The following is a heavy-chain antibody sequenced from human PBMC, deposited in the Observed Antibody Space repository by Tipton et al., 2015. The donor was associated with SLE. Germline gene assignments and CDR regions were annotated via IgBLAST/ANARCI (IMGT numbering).Heavy chain of an antibody. D-gene: IGHD3-10*01. CDR1: GGSFSGYY. CDR2: SNPSGNT. J-gene: IGHJ4*01. V-gene: IGHV4-34*01. Sequence: TLSLTCAVYGGSFSGYYWSWIRQPPGKGLEWIGESNPSGNTNYNPSLKSRVTISVDTSKNQLFLKLTSVTAADTAVYYCARGAKERITLVRVRPYYFDYWGQGSLVTVSS. CDR3: ARGAKERITLVRVRPYYFDY.